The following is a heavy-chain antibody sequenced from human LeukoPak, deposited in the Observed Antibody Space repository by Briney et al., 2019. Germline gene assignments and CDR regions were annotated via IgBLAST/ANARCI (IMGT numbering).Heavy chain of an antibody. J-gene: IGHJ3*02. D-gene: IGHD1-26*01. CDR1: GGSICSSSYY. V-gene: IGHV4-39*07. CDR2: FYYSGST. CDR3: ARGSYSGSYYCVNAFDI. Sequence: SETLSLTCTVPGGSICSSSYYCGWIRQPPGRGLEWLGCFYYSGSTYYNPSLKSRVTISVDTSKNRFSLKLSSVTAADTAVYYSARGSYSGSYYCVNAFDIWGQGTLVTVSS.